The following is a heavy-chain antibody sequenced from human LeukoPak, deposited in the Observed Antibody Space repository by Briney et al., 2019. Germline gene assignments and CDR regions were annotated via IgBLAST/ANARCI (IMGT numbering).Heavy chain of an antibody. CDR3: ARAPGTRSGSYPRGWFDP. J-gene: IGHJ5*02. Sequence: NPGGSLRLSCAASGFTFSDYYMSWIRQARENGLEWVSYISSSSNYTNYADSVKGRFTISRDNAKNSLYLQMNSLRAEDTAVYYCARAPGTRSGSYPRGWFDPWGQGTLVTVSS. V-gene: IGHV3-11*05. CDR1: GFTFSDYY. D-gene: IGHD1-26*01. CDR2: ISSSSNYT.